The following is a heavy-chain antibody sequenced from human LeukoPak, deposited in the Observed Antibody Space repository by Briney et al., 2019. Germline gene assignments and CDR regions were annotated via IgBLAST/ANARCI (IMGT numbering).Heavy chain of an antibody. CDR1: GYSFTTYW. CDR2: IDPSDSYT. Sequence: GESLKISCRGSGYSFTTYWISWVRQMPDKGPEWLGRIDPSDSYTNYSPSFQGQVTISADQSISTAYLQWSSLKASDTAMYYCARHGYYDNSQIDYWGQGTLVTVSS. V-gene: IGHV5-10-1*04. J-gene: IGHJ4*02. CDR3: ARHGYYDNSQIDY. D-gene: IGHD3-22*01.